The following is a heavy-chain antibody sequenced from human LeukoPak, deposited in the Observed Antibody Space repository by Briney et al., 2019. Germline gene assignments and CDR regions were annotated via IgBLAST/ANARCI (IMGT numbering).Heavy chain of an antibody. CDR1: GFTFSSYA. CDR3: GSTVGNIQWVHY. J-gene: IGHJ4*02. D-gene: IGHD5-12*01. Sequence: GRSLRLSCAASGFTFSSYAMHWVRQAPGKGLEWVAVISYDGSNKYYADSVKGRFTISRDNSKNTLYLQMNSLRAEDTAVYYCGSTVGNIQWVHYWGQGTLVTVSS. V-gene: IGHV3-30-3*01. CDR2: ISYDGSNK.